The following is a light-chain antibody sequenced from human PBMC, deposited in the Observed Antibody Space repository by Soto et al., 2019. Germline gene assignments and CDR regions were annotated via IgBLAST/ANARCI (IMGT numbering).Light chain of an antibody. V-gene: IGKV1-39*01. CDR3: QQSDSSPYT. J-gene: IGKJ2*01. CDR2: AAS. CDR1: QRISNY. Sequence: DIQMTQSPSSLSASVGDSVTIACRASQRISNYLNWYQQKPGRAPDLLIFAASILHTGVPSRFSGSGYGTDFTLTISNLQPEDFATYYCQQSDSSPYTFGQGTKLEI.